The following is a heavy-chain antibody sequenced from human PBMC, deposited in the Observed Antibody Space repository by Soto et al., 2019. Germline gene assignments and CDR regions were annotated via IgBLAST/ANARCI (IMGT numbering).Heavy chain of an antibody. CDR2: ISAYNGNT. D-gene: IGHD3-3*01. CDR1: GYTFTSYG. Sequence: QVQLVQSGAEVKKPGASVKVSCKASGYTFTSYGISWVRQAPGQGLEWMGWISAYNGNTNYAQKLQGRVTMTTDTSTSTAYMELRSVRSDDTAVYYCARDQYDFWSGYFSVSGYYGMDVWGQGTTVTVSS. CDR3: ARDQYDFWSGYFSVSGYYGMDV. V-gene: IGHV1-18*01. J-gene: IGHJ6*02.